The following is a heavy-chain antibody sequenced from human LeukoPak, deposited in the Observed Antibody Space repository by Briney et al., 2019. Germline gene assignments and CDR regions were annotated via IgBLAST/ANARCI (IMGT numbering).Heavy chain of an antibody. CDR1: GYSFTSYW. D-gene: IGHD1/OR15-1a*01. V-gene: IGHV5-51*01. Sequence: GESLKISCKGSGYSFTSYWIGWVRQMPGKGLEWMGIIYPGDSDTRYSPSFQGQVTISADKSINTAYLQWSGLKASDTAMYYCATSESQTKFDYWGQGTLVTVSS. J-gene: IGHJ4*02. CDR3: ATSESQTKFDY. CDR2: IYPGDSDT.